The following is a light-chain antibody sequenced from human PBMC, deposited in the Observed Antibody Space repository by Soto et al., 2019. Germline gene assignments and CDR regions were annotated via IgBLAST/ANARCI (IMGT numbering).Light chain of an antibody. V-gene: IGKV1-39*01. Sequence: DIQMTQSPSSVSASIGDTVTITCRASEDINVYLNWYQQKPGEVPKLLIYSASTLHSGVPSRFTGSGSETDFTLTIRCLQPEDFATYYCQHGYVAPYSFGQGTKVDI. J-gene: IGKJ2*03. CDR2: SAS. CDR3: QHGYVAPYS. CDR1: EDINVY.